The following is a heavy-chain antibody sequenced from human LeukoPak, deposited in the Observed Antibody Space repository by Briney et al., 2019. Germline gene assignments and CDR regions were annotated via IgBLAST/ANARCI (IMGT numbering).Heavy chain of an antibody. V-gene: IGHV1-2*02. J-gene: IGHJ4*02. D-gene: IGHD6-13*01. CDR3: ARGGDSSSWFTSPDY. CDR1: GYTFTDYY. Sequence: ASVKVSCKASGYTFTDYYIHWVRQAPGQGLEWMGWINPNSGGTNYAQKFQGRVTMTRDTSISAAYMDLSRLRSDDTAVYYCARGGDSSSWFTSPDYWGQGILVTVSS. CDR2: INPNSGGT.